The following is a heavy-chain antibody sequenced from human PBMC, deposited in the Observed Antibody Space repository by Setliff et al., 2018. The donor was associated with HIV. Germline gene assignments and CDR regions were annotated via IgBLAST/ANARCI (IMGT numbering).Heavy chain of an antibody. V-gene: IGHV4-39*01. CDR2: ILYGGTT. J-gene: IGHJ3*02. Sequence: SETLSLTCAVSGGSVGSRDYYWGWIRQPPGKGLEWIGNILYGGTTYYTPSLKSRVSISVDTSRNQFSLRLNSVTAADTAVYYCARPTTGLGGGAAFDIWGQGTMVT. D-gene: IGHD2-8*01. CDR1: GGSVGSRDYY. CDR3: ARPTTGLGGGAAFDI.